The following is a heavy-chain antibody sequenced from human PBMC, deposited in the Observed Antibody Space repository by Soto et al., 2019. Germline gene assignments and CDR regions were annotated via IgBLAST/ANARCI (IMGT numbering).Heavy chain of an antibody. CDR1: GFTFTNYW. J-gene: IGHJ4*02. Sequence: GGSLRLSCAASGFTFTNYWMHWVRQAPGKGLEWVSGISGSGDSTHYADSVKGRFTVSRDNSKSMLYLQTNSLRAEDTAIYYCAKALYGGFTYWGQGTPVTVS. CDR2: ISGSGDST. V-gene: IGHV3-23*01. CDR3: AKALYGGFTY. D-gene: IGHD3-10*01.